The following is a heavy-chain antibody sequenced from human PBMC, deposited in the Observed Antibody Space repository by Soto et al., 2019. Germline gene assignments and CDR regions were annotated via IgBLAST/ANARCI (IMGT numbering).Heavy chain of an antibody. CDR2: IYYSGST. Sequence: PSETLSLTCTVSGGSISSSSYYWGWIRQPPGKGLEWIGSIYYSGSTYYNPSLKSRVTISVDTSKNQFSLKLSSVTAADTAVYYCARRAPSSSVPTGYYYYYYYMDVWGKGTTVTVSS. V-gene: IGHV4-39*01. D-gene: IGHD2-2*01. CDR1: GGSISSSSYY. J-gene: IGHJ6*03. CDR3: ARRAPSSSVPTGYYYYYYYMDV.